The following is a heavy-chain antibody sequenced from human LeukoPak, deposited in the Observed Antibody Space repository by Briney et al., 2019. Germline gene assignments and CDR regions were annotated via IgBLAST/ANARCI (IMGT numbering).Heavy chain of an antibody. V-gene: IGHV5-51*01. J-gene: IGHJ6*03. CDR3: ARGTFDYDFWSGSTYYYYMDV. Sequence: GESLQISCKGSGYSFTSYWIGWVRQMPGKGLEWMGIIYPGDSDTRYSPSFQGQVTISADKSISTAYLQWSSLKASDTAMYYCARGTFDYDFWSGSTYYYYMDVWGKGTTVTVSS. D-gene: IGHD3-3*01. CDR1: GYSFTSYW. CDR2: IYPGDSDT.